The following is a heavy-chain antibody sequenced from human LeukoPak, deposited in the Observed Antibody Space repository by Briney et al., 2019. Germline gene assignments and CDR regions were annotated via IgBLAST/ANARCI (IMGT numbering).Heavy chain of an antibody. J-gene: IGHJ6*02. Sequence: GGSLRLSCAASGFSFSTYGMHWVRQAPGKGLEWVAVLSYDGSNEYYTDSVKGRFIISRDNSKNTLYLQMNSLRAEDTAVYYCAKAESLYYYYGMDVWGQGTTVTVSS. CDR3: AKAESLYYYYGMDV. CDR1: GFSFSTYG. V-gene: IGHV3-30*18. CDR2: LSYDGSNE.